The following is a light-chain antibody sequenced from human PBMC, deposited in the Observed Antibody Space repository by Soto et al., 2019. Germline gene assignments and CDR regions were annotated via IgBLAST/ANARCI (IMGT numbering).Light chain of an antibody. CDR1: QGISNY. J-gene: IGKJ1*01. CDR3: QKYNTVPST. V-gene: IGKV1-27*01. CDR2: AAS. Sequence: DIQMTQSPSSLSASIGDRVTITCRASQGISNYLVWYQQKPGKVPTLLIYAASTLQSGVPSRFSGSGSGTDFTLTINSLQPEDAATYYCQKYNTVPSTFGQGNKVEIK.